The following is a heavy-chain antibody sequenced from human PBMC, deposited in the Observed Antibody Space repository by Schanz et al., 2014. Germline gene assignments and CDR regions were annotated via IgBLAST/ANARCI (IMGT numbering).Heavy chain of an antibody. CDR3: TRRPMELPAYYYDD. J-gene: IGHJ4*01. V-gene: IGHV3-49*04. CDR2: IRSKAYGGTT. D-gene: IGHD3-10*01. Sequence: EVQLVESGGGLVQPGRSLRLSCTASGFTFGDHSMSWVRQAPGKGLEWVGFIRSKAYGGTTEYAASVKGRFTISSYDTNSLMYLQINGLTIDAAAVYYCTRRPMELPAYYYDDWGQGILVAVSS. CDR1: GFTFGDHS.